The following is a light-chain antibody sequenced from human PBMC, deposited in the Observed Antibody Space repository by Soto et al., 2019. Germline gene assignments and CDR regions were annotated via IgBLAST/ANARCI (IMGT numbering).Light chain of an antibody. CDR1: QSVSSC. CDR2: DAS. J-gene: IGKJ1*01. Sequence: EIVLTQPPAPLSLSPGQIATLSCRASQSVSSCLAWYQRKPGQAPRLLIYDASNRATGIPARFSGSGSETEFPLPISSLEPEDVAVYYCQQRTNGTPTWTFGQGTKVQIK. V-gene: IGKV3-11*01. CDR3: QQRTNGTPTWT.